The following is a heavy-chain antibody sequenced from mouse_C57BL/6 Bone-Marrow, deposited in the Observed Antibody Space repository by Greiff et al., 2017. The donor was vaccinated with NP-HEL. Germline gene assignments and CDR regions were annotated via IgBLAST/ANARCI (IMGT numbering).Heavy chain of an antibody. V-gene: IGHV1-18*01. CDR2: INPNNGGT. CDR1: GYTFTDYN. J-gene: IGHJ3*01. Sequence: EVQLQQSGPELVKPGASVKIPCKASGYTFTDYNMDWVKQSHGKSLEWIGDINPNNGGTIYNQKFKGKATLTADKSSSTAYMPLSSLTSEDSAVYVCARGAYWGQGTLVTVSA. CDR3: ARGAY.